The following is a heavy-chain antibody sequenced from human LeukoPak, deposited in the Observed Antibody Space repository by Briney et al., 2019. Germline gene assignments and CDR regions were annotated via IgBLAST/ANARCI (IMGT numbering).Heavy chain of an antibody. CDR3: ERVFGTRITMAIDY. V-gene: IGHV3-21*01. D-gene: IGHD3-10*01. J-gene: IGHJ4*02. Sequence: PGGSLRLSCAASGFTFSSYSMNWVRQAPGKGLEWVSSISSSSSYIYYADSVKGRFTISRDNAKNSLYLQINSLRAEDTAVYFCERVFGTRITMAIDYWGQGTLVTVSS. CDR1: GFTFSSYS. CDR2: ISSSSSYI.